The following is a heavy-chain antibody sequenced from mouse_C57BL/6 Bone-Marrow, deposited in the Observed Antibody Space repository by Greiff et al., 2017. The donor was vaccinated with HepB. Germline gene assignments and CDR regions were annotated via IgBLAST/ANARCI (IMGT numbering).Heavy chain of an antibody. CDR3: EELGLSFDY. V-gene: IGHV1-15*01. CDR1: GYTFTDYE. Sequence: VQLQQSGAELVRPGASVTLSCQASGYTFTDYEMHWVKQTPVHGLEWIGAIDPETGGTAYNQKFKGKAILTADKSSSTAYMELRSRTSEDSAVYYCEELGLSFDYWGQGTTLTVSS. J-gene: IGHJ2*01. CDR2: IDPETGGT. D-gene: IGHD4-1*01.